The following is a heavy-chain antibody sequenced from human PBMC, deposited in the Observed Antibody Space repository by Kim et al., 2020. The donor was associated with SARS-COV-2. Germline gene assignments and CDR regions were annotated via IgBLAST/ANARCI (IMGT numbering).Heavy chain of an antibody. D-gene: IGHD1-26*01. CDR2: IYYSGST. Sequence: SETLSLTCTVSGGSISSYYWSWIRQPPGKGLEWIGYIYYSGSTNYNPSLKSRVTISVDTSKNQFSLKLSSVTAADTAVYYCARAKHWELYGLSPFDPWGQGTLVTVSS. CDR3: ARAKHWELYGLSPFDP. CDR1: GGSISSYY. V-gene: IGHV4-59*01. J-gene: IGHJ5*02.